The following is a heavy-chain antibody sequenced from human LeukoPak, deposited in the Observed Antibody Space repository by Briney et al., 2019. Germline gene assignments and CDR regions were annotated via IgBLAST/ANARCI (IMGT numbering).Heavy chain of an antibody. CDR3: ARGREMATLKAFDP. CDR2: IYYSGSA. CDR1: GGSINNYY. V-gene: IGHV4-59*01. Sequence: SETLSLTCTVPGGSINNYYWSWIRQAPGKGLEWIGYIYYSGSANYNPSLKSRVTISVDTSKNQFSLRLSSATAADTAVYYCARGREMATLKAFDPWGQGTLVTVSS. D-gene: IGHD5-24*01. J-gene: IGHJ5*02.